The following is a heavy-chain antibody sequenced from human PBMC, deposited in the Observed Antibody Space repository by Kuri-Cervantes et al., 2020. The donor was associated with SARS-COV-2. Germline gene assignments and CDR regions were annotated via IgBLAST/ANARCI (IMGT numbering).Heavy chain of an antibody. CDR1: GGTFSSYA. V-gene: IGHV1-8*02. D-gene: IGHD4-11*01. J-gene: IGHJ6*02. CDR2: MNPNSGNT. Sequence: ASVKVSCKASGGTFSSYAISWVRQAPGQGLEWMGWMNPNSGNTGYAQKFQGRVTMTRNTSISTAYIELSSLRSEDTAVYYCARESDSNYAINYYYGMDVWGQGTTVTVSS. CDR3: ARESDSNYAINYYYGMDV.